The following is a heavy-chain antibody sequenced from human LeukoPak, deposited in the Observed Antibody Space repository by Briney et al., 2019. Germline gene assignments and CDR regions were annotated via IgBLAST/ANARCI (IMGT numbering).Heavy chain of an antibody. J-gene: IGHJ4*02. D-gene: IGHD6-6*01. V-gene: IGHV3-66*02. CDR2: IYSGGST. Sequence: GGSLRLSSAAASHYMSWVRQAPGKGLEGGSVIYSGGSTYYADSVKGRFTISRDNSKNTLYLQMNNLRAEDTAVYYCARAYSSSSYYFDYWGQGTLVTVSS. CDR1: SHY. CDR3: ARAYSSSSYYFDY.